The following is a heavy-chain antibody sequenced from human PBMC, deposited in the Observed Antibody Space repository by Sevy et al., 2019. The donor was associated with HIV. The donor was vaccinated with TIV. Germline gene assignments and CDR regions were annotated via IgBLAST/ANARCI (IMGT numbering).Heavy chain of an antibody. J-gene: IGHJ4*02. CDR3: ARGGGNGWYYFDY. Sequence: ASVKVSRKASGGTFSSYGISWVRQAPGQGLEWMGGIIPILGTVNYAQKFQGRVTITADESTKKAYMELSSLRSEDTAVYYCARGGGNGWYYFDYWGQETLVTVSS. V-gene: IGHV1-69*13. CDR1: GGTFSSYG. CDR2: IIPILGTV. D-gene: IGHD6-19*01.